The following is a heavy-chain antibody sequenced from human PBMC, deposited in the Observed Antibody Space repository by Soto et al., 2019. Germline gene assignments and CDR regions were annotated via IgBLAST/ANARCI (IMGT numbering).Heavy chain of an antibody. CDR2: LSGSGSST. V-gene: IGHV3-23*01. Sequence: GALRLSCAASGFIFSDYAISWVRQAPGKGLEWVSALSGSGSSTYYADSVKGRFTISRDNLKNTVSLQMNNLTAEDTAVYYCAKGGVTRSYYYAMDVWGQGTTVTVSS. CDR1: GFIFSDYA. CDR3: AKGGVTRSYYYAMDV. J-gene: IGHJ6*02.